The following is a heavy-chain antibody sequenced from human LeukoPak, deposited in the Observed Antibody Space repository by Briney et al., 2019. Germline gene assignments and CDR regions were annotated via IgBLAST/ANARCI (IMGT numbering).Heavy chain of an antibody. D-gene: IGHD3-22*01. CDR2: IYSGGRT. J-gene: IGHJ4*02. Sequence: GRSLRLSCAASGFTVSSNYMSWVRQAPGKGLEWVSVIYSGGRTYYADSVKGRFTISRDNSKNTLYLQMNSLRAEDTAVYYCAREQSGYYDSSGYFNDWGQGTLVTVSS. V-gene: IGHV3-66*01. CDR3: AREQSGYYDSSGYFND. CDR1: GFTVSSNY.